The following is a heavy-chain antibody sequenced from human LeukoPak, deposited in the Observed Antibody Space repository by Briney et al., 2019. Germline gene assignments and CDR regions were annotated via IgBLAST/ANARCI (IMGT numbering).Heavy chain of an antibody. CDR3: ARMTTVVTPFDY. D-gene: IGHD4-23*01. CDR1: GGSISSYY. V-gene: IGHV4-59*01. CDR2: IYYSGST. Sequence: SETLSLTCTVSGGSISSYYWSWIRQPPGKGLEWIGYIYYSGSTNYNPSLKSRVTISVDTSKNQFSLKLSSVTAADTAVYYCARMTTVVTPFDYWGQGTLVTVSS. J-gene: IGHJ4*02.